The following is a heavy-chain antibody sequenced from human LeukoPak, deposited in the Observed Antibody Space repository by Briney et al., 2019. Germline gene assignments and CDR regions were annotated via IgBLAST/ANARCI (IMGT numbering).Heavy chain of an antibody. Sequence: PSETLPLTCTVSGGSMSDFHWSWIRQPAGKRLEWIGRIYTSGNTNYNPSLKSRVTMSVDTSKNQFSLKLSSVTAADTAVYYCARVDGYYYGSGSYWYYFDYWGQGTLVTVSS. V-gene: IGHV4-4*07. D-gene: IGHD3-10*01. J-gene: IGHJ4*02. CDR1: GGSMSDFH. CDR3: ARVDGYYYGSGSYWYYFDY. CDR2: IYTSGNT.